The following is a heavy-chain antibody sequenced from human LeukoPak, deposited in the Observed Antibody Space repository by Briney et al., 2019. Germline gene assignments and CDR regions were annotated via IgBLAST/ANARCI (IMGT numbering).Heavy chain of an antibody. D-gene: IGHD3-22*01. CDR1: GFTFSTYE. V-gene: IGHV3-64D*09. Sequence: QPGGSLRLSCAASGFTFSTYEMNWVRQAPGKGLEYVSAISSNGGSTYYADSVKGRFTISRDNSKNTLYLQMSSLRAEDTAVYYCVKGQRYYDSSGYYSIEYFQHWGQGTLVTVS. CDR3: VKGQRYYDSSGYYSIEYFQH. J-gene: IGHJ1*01. CDR2: ISSNGGST.